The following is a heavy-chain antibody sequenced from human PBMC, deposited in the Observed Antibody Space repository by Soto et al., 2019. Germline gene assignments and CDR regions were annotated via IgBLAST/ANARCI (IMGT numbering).Heavy chain of an antibody. J-gene: IGHJ6*02. CDR3: ARGFGGGDCSGGSCYSDPYYYYGMDV. Sequence: EVQLVESGGGLVQPGGSLRLSCAASGFTFSSYSMNWVRQAPGKGLEWVSYISSSSSTIYYADSVKGRFTISRDNAKNSLYLQMNSLRDEDTAVYYCARGFGGGDCSGGSCYSDPYYYYGMDVWCQGTTVTVSS. V-gene: IGHV3-48*02. D-gene: IGHD2-15*01. CDR1: GFTFSSYS. CDR2: ISSSSSTI.